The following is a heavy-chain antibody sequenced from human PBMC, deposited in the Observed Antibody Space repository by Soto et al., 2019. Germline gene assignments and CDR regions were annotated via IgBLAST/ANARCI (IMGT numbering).Heavy chain of an antibody. Sequence: PGESLKISCKGSGYGFTSYWIGWVRQMPGKGLEWMGIIYPGDSDTRYSPSFQGQVTISADKSISTAYLQWSSLKASDTAMYYCARQGVGSYYYGSGSSDPYYYGMDVWGQGTTVTVSS. J-gene: IGHJ6*02. CDR3: ARQGVGSYYYGSGSSDPYYYGMDV. V-gene: IGHV5-51*01. D-gene: IGHD3-10*01. CDR1: GYGFTSYW. CDR2: IYPGDSDT.